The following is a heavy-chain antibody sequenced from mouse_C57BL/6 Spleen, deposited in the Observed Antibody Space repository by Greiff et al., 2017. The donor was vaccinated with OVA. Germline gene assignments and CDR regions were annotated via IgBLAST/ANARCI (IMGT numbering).Heavy chain of an antibody. CDR2: IYPGDGDT. Sequence: VQLQESGAELVKPGASVKISCKASGYAFSSYWMNWVKQRPGKGLEWIGQIYPGDGDTYYNGKLKGQATLTADKSSNTAYMQLSSLTSEDSAVYFCARDGSDGGSMDYWGQGTSVTVSS. J-gene: IGHJ4*01. CDR1: GYAFSSYW. V-gene: IGHV1-80*01. CDR3: ARDGSDGGSMDY. D-gene: IGHD1-1*02.